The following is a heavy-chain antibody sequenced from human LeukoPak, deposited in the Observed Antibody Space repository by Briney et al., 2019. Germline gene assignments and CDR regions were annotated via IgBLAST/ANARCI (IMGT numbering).Heavy chain of an antibody. CDR1: GFTFSSYA. CDR3: ARDGHYDILTGYFQD. V-gene: IGHV3-23*01. J-gene: IGHJ1*01. CDR2: TTGSGVGT. Sequence: QTGGSLRHSCAASGFTFSSYAMSWVRQAPGKGLEWVSATTGSGVGTYYADSVKGRFTISRDNAKNSLYLQMNSLRAEDTAVYYCARDGHYDILTGYFQDWGQGTLVTVSS. D-gene: IGHD3-9*01.